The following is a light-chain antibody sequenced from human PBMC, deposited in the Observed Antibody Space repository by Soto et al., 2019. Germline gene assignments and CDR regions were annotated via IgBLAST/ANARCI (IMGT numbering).Light chain of an antibody. CDR1: SSDVGGYKH. J-gene: IGLJ3*02. CDR3: AAWDDSLNGWV. Sequence: HSALTQPASVSGSPGQSITISCTGTSSDVGGYKHVAWYQQHPGKAPKLLIYSNNQRPSGVPDRFSGSKSGTSASLAISGLQSEDEADYYCAAWDDSLNGWVFGGGTKLTVL. CDR2: SNN. V-gene: IGLV1-44*01.